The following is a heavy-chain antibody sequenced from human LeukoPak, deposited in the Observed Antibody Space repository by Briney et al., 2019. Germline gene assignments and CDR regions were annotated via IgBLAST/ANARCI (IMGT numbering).Heavy chain of an antibody. Sequence: GGSLRLSCAAYTFICYSYALRRVRQAPGKGLEWVSAISGSGGSTYYADSVKGRFTISRDNSKNTLYLQMNSLRAEDTAVYYGVNDSPKDMVDLVVAKRNLFDPWGQGTLVTVSS. CDR2: ISGSGGST. CDR3: VNDSPKDMVDLVVAKRNLFDP. V-gene: IGHV3-23*01. D-gene: IGHD2-2*03. CDR1: TFICYSYA. J-gene: IGHJ5*02.